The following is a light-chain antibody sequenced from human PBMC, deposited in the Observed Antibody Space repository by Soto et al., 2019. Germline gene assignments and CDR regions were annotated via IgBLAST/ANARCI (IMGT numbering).Light chain of an antibody. V-gene: IGKV1-27*01. CDR2: AAS. CDR3: QKYNSAPPFT. J-gene: IGKJ4*01. CDR1: QGISNY. Sequence: DIQMTQSPSSLSASVGDRVTITCRASQGISNYLAWYQQKPGKVPKLLIYAASTLQSGVPSRFSGSGSGTDFTLTISSLQPEDVTTYYCQKYNSAPPFTFGGGTKVEIK.